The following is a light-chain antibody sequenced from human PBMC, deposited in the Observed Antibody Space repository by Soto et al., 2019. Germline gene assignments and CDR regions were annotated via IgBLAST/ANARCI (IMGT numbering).Light chain of an antibody. CDR3: ATWDSGLSAVV. J-gene: IGLJ2*01. V-gene: IGLV1-51*01. CDR1: SSNIGTND. Sequence: QSVLTQAPSVSAAPGQKVTISCSGSSSNIGTNDVSWYQQLPGTAPKLLIYDNTNRPSGIPDRFSGSKSGTSATLGITGLRTGDEADYYCATWDSGLSAVVFGGGTKLTVL. CDR2: DNT.